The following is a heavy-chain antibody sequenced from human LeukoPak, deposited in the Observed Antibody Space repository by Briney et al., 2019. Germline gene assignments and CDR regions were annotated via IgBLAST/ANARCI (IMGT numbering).Heavy chain of an antibody. J-gene: IGHJ4*02. D-gene: IGHD3-16*02. V-gene: IGHV3-30-3*01. CDR2: ISYDGSNK. CDR1: GFTFSSYA. CDR3: AREGDIRTFDY. Sequence: GGSLRLSCAASGFTFSSYAMHWVRQAPGKGLEWVAVISYDGSNKYYADSVKGRFTISRVNSKNTLYLQMNSLRAEDTAVYYCAREGDIRTFDYWGQGTLVTVSS.